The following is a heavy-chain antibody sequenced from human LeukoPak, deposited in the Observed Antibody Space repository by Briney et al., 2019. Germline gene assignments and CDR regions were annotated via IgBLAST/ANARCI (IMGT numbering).Heavy chain of an antibody. CDR1: GGSISSYY. Sequence: SETLSLTCTVSGGSISSYYWSWIRQPPGEGLEWIGYIYYSGSTNYNPSLKSRVTISVDTSKNQFSLRLSSVTAADTAVYYCARGDYDSSGYYYYYYMDVWGKGTTVTISS. CDR3: ARGDYDSSGYYYYYYMDV. J-gene: IGHJ6*03. V-gene: IGHV4-59*01. CDR2: IYYSGST. D-gene: IGHD3-22*01.